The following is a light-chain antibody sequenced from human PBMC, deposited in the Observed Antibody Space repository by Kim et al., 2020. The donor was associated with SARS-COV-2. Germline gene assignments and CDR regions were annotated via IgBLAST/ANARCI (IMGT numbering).Light chain of an antibody. V-gene: IGKV3-15*01. CDR1: QSVSSN. CDR2: DAS. CDR3: QQYKDLYT. J-gene: IGKJ2*01. Sequence: EIVMTQSPATLSVSPGERATLSCRASQSVSSNLAWYQQKPGQGPRVLIYDASTRVRGIPARFSGSGSGTEFTLTIDSLQSEDFAIYYCQQYKDLYTFGQGTKLEI.